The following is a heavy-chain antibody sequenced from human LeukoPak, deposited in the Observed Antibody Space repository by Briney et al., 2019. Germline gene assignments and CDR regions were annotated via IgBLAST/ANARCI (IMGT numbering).Heavy chain of an antibody. D-gene: IGHD3-9*01. CDR2: IIPIIGTA. Sequence: SVKVSCKSSGCTFSSYAISMVRQGPGQGLEWMGGIIPIIGTANYSQKFQGRVTITADKSTSTAYMELSSLRSEDTAVYYCARHGDNILTGYTQYFDYWGQGTLVTVSS. V-gene: IGHV1-69*06. J-gene: IGHJ4*02. CDR3: ARHGDNILTGYTQYFDY. CDR1: GCTFSSYA.